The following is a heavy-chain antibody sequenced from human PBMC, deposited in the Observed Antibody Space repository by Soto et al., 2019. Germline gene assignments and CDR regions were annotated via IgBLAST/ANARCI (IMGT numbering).Heavy chain of an antibody. V-gene: IGHV1-3*01. Sequence: ASLKVSCKASVYTFTSYAMHWVRQAPEQRLDWMGWSNAGNGNTKYSQKFQGRVTITRDTSASTASMELSSLRSEDTAVYYCARDPRRGSWYEYWGQGTLVTVSS. CDR3: ARDPRRGSWYEY. D-gene: IGHD6-13*01. J-gene: IGHJ4*02. CDR1: VYTFTSYA. CDR2: SNAGNGNT.